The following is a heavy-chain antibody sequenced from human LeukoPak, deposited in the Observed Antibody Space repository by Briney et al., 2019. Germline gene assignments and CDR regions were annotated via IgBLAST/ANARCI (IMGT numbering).Heavy chain of an antibody. J-gene: IGHJ5*02. CDR2: IYYSGST. D-gene: IGHD6-19*01. CDR1: GGSISSYY. CDR3: ARHTGSGWSYNWFDP. Sequence: SETLSLTCTVSGGSISSYYWSWIRQPPGKGLEWIGYIYYSGSTNYNPSLKSRVTKSVDTSKNQFSLKLSSVTAADTAVYYCARHTGSGWSYNWFDPWGQGTLVTVSS. V-gene: IGHV4-59*08.